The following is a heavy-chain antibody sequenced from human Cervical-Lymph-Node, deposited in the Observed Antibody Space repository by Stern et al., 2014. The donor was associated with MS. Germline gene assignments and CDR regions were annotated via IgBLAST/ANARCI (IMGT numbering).Heavy chain of an antibody. CDR1: GFTFSSYS. V-gene: IGHV3-48*02. CDR2: VRTSSSTI. J-gene: IGHJ4*02. CDR3: ARTATSSWYRLDY. Sequence: VQLVESGAGLVQPGGSLRLSCAASGFTFSSYSLNWVRQAPGQGLAWVSYVRTSSSTIYNAATLKGRFTISRDTPNNTPSPPLNSLRDEDTAVYYCARTATSSWYRLDYWGQGTLVTVSS. D-gene: IGHD6-13*01.